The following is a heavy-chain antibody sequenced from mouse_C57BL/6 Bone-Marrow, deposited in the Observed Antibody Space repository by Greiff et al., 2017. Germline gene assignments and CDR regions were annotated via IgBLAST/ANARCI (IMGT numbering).Heavy chain of an antibody. J-gene: IGHJ1*03. D-gene: IGHD1-1*01. CDR2: IDPENGDT. CDR3: TTATVVPYWYFDV. Sequence: VQLQQSGAELVRPGASVKLSCTASGFNIKDDYMHWVKQRPEQGLEWIGWIDPENGDTEYASKFQGQATITADTSSNTAYLQLSSLTSEDTAVYYCTTATVVPYWYFDVWGTGTTVTVSS. V-gene: IGHV14-4*01. CDR1: GFNIKDDY.